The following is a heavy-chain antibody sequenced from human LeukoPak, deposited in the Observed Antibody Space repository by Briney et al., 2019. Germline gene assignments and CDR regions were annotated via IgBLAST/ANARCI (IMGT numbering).Heavy chain of an antibody. J-gene: IGHJ6*02. CDR2: IKSDGSST. CDR1: GFTFSNYW. D-gene: IGHD2-21*02. V-gene: IGHV3-74*01. CDR3: SRASLSSCGGDCYSGLDV. Sequence: GGSLRLSCAASGFTFSNYWMHWVRQAPGEALMWVSRIKSDGSSTTYADSVKGRFTISRDNAKNTLYLPLNSLRAADTAVYSCSRASLSSCGGDCYSGLDVWGQGTTVTVSS.